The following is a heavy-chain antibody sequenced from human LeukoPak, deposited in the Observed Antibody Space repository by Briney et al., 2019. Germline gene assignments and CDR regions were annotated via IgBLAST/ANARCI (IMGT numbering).Heavy chain of an antibody. CDR1: GFTFSSYS. CDR3: ARDLWAVAGYYGMDV. D-gene: IGHD6-19*01. Sequence: KPGGSLRLSCAASGFTFSSYSMNWVRQAPGKGLEWVSSISSSSSYIYYADSVKGRFTISRGNAKNSLYLQMNSLRAEDTAVYYCARDLWAVAGYYGMDVWGQGTTVTVSS. J-gene: IGHJ6*02. V-gene: IGHV3-21*01. CDR2: ISSSSSYI.